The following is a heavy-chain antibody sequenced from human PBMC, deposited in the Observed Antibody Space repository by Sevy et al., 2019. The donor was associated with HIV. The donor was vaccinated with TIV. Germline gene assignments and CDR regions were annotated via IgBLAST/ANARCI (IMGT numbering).Heavy chain of an antibody. CDR3: ARGGDDGAFDI. CDR2: IKQGGSEK. J-gene: IGHJ3*02. Sequence: GESLKISCAASGFTFSSYWMSWVRQAPGKGLEWVANIKQGGSEKDYVDSVKGRFTISRDNAKNSLYLQMNSLRAEDTAVYYCARGGDDGAFDIWGQGTMVTVSS. V-gene: IGHV3-7*01. CDR1: GFTFSSYW. D-gene: IGHD2-21*02.